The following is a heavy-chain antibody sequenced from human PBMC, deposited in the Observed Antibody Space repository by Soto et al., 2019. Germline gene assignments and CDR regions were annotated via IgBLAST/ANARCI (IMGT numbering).Heavy chain of an antibody. CDR1: GGSISSSSYY. D-gene: IGHD1-26*01. Sequence: QLLESGPGLVKPSETLSLTCTVSGGSISSSSYYWGWIRQPPGKGLEWIGSSYYSGSTYLNPTLKSRVTISVDTSKNHFSLKLSSVTAADTAVYYCARLTSGSYFVWGQGTLVTVSS. CDR2: SYYSGST. CDR3: ARLTSGSYFV. J-gene: IGHJ4*02. V-gene: IGHV4-39*01.